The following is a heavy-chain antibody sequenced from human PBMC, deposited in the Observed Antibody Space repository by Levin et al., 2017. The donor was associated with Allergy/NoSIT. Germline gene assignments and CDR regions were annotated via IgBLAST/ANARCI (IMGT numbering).Heavy chain of an antibody. D-gene: IGHD6-19*01. V-gene: IGHV4-59*01. CDR2: IYYSGST. Sequence: SETLSLTCTVSGGSISSYYWSWIRQPPGKGLEWIGNIYYSGSTNYNPSLKSRVTISVDTSKNQFSLKLSSVTAADTAVYYCARGVYSSGWYGYWGQGTLVTVSS. CDR3: ARGVYSSGWYGY. CDR1: GGSISSYY. J-gene: IGHJ4*02.